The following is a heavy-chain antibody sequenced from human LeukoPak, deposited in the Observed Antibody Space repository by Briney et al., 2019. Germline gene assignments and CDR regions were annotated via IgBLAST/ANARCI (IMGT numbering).Heavy chain of an antibody. J-gene: IGHJ2*01. Sequence: PGGSLRLSCAASGFTFSSYEMNWVRQAPGKGLEWVSYISSSGSTIYYADSVKGRFTISRDNAKNSLYLQMNSLRDEDTAVYYCARDIYDSSGYLYFDLWGRGTLVTVSS. CDR1: GFTFSSYE. CDR3: ARDIYDSSGYLYFDL. V-gene: IGHV3-48*03. CDR2: ISSSGSTI. D-gene: IGHD3-22*01.